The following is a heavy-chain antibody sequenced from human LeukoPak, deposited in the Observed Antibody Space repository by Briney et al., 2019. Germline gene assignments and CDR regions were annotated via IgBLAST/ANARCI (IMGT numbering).Heavy chain of an antibody. CDR2: INWNGGST. D-gene: IGHD1-1*01. CDR3: ARGTPDTNGDAFDI. CDR1: GFTFDDYG. J-gene: IGHJ3*02. Sequence: PGGSLRLSCAASGFTFDDYGMSWVRQAPGKGLEWVSGINWNGGSTGYADSVKGRFTISRDNAKNSLYLQMNSLRAEDTAVYYCARGTPDTNGDAFDIWGQGTMVTVSS. V-gene: IGHV3-20*04.